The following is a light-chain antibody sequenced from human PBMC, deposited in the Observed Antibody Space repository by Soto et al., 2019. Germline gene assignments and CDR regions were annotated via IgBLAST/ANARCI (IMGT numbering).Light chain of an antibody. J-gene: IGLJ1*01. CDR1: SSNIGSNT. CDR3: AAWDDSLNAV. Sequence: QSVLTQPPSASGTPGQRVTISCSGSSSNIGSNTVNWYQQLPGTAPKLLIYSNNQRPSGAPDRFSGSKSGTSASLAISGLQSEDEADYYCAAWDDSLNAVFGTGTKVTVL. V-gene: IGLV1-44*01. CDR2: SNN.